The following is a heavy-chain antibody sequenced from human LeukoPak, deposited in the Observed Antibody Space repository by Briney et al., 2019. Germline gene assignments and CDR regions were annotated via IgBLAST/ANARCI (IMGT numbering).Heavy chain of an antibody. CDR1: GGSNNSYY. V-gene: IGHV4-4*09. Sequence: SETLSLTCTVSGGSNNSYYWSWIGQPPGKGLEWIGYTHPSGNTNYSPSLKSRVTISIDTSRNQFSLRLRSVTAADTAVYYCARKAPKKGWFDPWGQGTLVTVSS. J-gene: IGHJ5*02. CDR3: ARKAPKKGWFDP. CDR2: THPSGNT.